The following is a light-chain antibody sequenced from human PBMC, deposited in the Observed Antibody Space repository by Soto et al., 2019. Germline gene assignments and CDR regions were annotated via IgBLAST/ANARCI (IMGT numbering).Light chain of an antibody. CDR2: SNN. Sequence: QSVLTQPPSASGTPGQRVTISCSRSSSNIGINTVNWYRHLPGTAPKLLIYSNNQRPSGVPDRFSGSKSGTSASLAISGLQSEDEADYYCAAWDDSLNGVVFGGGTKLTVL. V-gene: IGLV1-44*01. CDR1: SSNIGINT. J-gene: IGLJ2*01. CDR3: AAWDDSLNGVV.